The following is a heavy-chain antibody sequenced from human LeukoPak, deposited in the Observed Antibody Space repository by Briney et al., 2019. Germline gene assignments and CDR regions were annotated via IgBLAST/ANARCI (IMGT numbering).Heavy chain of an antibody. CDR1: GFTSSSYW. CDR3: ARDNEGIVPYYYMDV. Sequence: PGGSLRLSCAASGFTSSSYWMSWVRQAPGKGLEWVSYISSSSSTIYYADSVKGRFTISRDNAKNSLYLQMNSLRAEHTAVYYCARDNEGIVPYYYMDVWGKGTTVTVSS. J-gene: IGHJ6*03. D-gene: IGHD2-8*01. CDR2: ISSSSSTI. V-gene: IGHV3-48*01.